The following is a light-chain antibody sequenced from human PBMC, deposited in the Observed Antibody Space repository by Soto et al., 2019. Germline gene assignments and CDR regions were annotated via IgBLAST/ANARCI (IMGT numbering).Light chain of an antibody. J-gene: IGKJ4*01. V-gene: IGKV4-1*01. CDR2: WAS. CDR3: QQYYDSPVT. Sequence: DIVMTQSPDSLAVSLGERATINCKSSQTVLYSSNSKNYLAWYQQKPGQPPKLLIYWASTRQFGVPDRFSGSGSGTDFTLTISSLQAEDVAVYYCQQYYDSPVTFGGGTKVEIK. CDR1: QTVLYSSNSKNY.